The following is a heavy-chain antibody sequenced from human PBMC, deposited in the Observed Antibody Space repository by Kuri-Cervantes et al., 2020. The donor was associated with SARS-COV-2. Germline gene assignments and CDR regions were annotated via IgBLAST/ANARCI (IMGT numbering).Heavy chain of an antibody. D-gene: IGHD2-2*01. CDR2: IYSSGCT. CDR3: GRELVVKGYYYMDV. V-gene: IGHV4-30-4*01. J-gene: IGHJ6*03. CDR1: GGSTSSGGHC. Sequence: SETLSRTPTVSGGSTSSGGHCWSWVLQSPGNGLGWIEYIYSSGCTYYNPSLESRLTISIDTSKNQFSLKLSSVTAADTAVYYCGRELVVKGYYYMDVWGKGTTVTVSS.